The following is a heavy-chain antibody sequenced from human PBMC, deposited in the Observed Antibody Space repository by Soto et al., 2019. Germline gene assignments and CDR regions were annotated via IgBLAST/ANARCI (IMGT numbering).Heavy chain of an antibody. Sequence: PGGSLRLSCAASGLTFSSYWMHWVRQVPGKGLVWVSRINSDGITTTYADSVKGRFTTSRDNAKNTLYLQMNSLRAEDTAVYYCGRGTLALDYWGQGTLVTVSS. CDR2: INSDGITT. V-gene: IGHV3-74*01. CDR3: GRGTLALDY. J-gene: IGHJ4*02. CDR1: GLTFSSYW.